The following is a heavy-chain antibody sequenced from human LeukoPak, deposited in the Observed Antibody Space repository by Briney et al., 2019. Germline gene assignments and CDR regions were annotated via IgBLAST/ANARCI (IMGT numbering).Heavy chain of an antibody. J-gene: IGHJ4*02. CDR2: ISGSGGST. CDR3: AKGGWFGELFLFDY. Sequence: GGSLRLSCAASGFTFSSHAMSWVRQAPGKGLEWVSGISGSGGSTYYADSVKGRFTISRDNSKNTLYLQMNSLRAEDTAVYYCAKGGWFGELFLFDYWGQGTLVTVSS. D-gene: IGHD3-10*01. V-gene: IGHV3-23*01. CDR1: GFTFSSHA.